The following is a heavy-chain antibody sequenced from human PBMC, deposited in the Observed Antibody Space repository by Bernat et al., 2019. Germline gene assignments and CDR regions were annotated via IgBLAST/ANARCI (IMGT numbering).Heavy chain of an antibody. CDR3: ARDFTWTAVQGQPPDS. J-gene: IGHJ4*02. D-gene: IGHD3-10*01. Sequence: QVQVVESGGGVVQPGRSLRLSCAVSGFTFSAFGMHWVRQAPGKGLEWVAVIIHDGSNAYYAESVKGRFTISRDNSKSTLYLTMNSLRAEDTAVYYCARDFTWTAVQGQPPDSWGQGTLVTVSS. V-gene: IGHV3-33*05. CDR1: GFTFSAFG. CDR2: IIHDGSNA.